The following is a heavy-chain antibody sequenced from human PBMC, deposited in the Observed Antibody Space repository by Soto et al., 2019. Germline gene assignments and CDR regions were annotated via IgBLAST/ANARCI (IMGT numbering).Heavy chain of an antibody. Sequence: ASVKVSCNTSGYTFTSYDVNWVRQATGQGLEWMGWMNPNTGNTGYAQKFQGRVTMTRSTSMSTAYMELRGLTSEDTAVYYCALYCSGGSCYSYGDFDYWGQGTLVTVSS. D-gene: IGHD2-15*01. J-gene: IGHJ4*02. CDR2: MNPNTGNT. V-gene: IGHV1-8*01. CDR3: ALYCSGGSCYSYGDFDY. CDR1: GYTFTSYD.